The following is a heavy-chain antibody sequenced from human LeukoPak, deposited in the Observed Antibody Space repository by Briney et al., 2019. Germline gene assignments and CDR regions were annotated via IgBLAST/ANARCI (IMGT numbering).Heavy chain of an antibody. Sequence: SSETLSLTCAVYGGSFSGYYWSWIRQPPGKGLEWIGEINHSGSTYYNPSLKSRVTISVDTSKNQFSLKLSSVTAADTAVYYCAREGHYDFWSGYLGWGQGTLVTVSS. J-gene: IGHJ4*02. CDR3: AREGHYDFWSGYLG. CDR1: GGSFSGYY. V-gene: IGHV4-34*01. D-gene: IGHD3-3*01. CDR2: INHSGST.